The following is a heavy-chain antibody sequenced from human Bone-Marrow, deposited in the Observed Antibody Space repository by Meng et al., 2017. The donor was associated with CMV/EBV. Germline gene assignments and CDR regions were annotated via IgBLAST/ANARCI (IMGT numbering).Heavy chain of an antibody. CDR1: GFTFSSYW. CDR3: AKDPSGVGATNY. V-gene: IGHV3-30*18. CDR2: ISYDGSNK. D-gene: IGHD1-26*01. Sequence: GESLKISCAASGFTFSSYWMSWVRQAPGKGLEWVAVISYDGSNKYYADSVKGRFTISRDNAKNSLYLQMNSLRAEDTALYYCAKDPSGVGATNYWGQGTLVTVSS. J-gene: IGHJ4*02.